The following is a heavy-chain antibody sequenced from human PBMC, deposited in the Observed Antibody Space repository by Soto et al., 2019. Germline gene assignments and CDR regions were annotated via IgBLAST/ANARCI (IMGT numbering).Heavy chain of an antibody. Sequence: SETLSLTCAVYGGSLSGNYWTWIRQPPRTGLEWIGEINHSGSTNYNPSLKSRVTISVDTSKNQFSLKLTSVTVADTSVYFCARDKITGLFDYWGQGTLVTVS. CDR3: ARDKITGLFDY. CDR2: INHSGST. CDR1: GGSLSGNY. D-gene: IGHD2-8*02. V-gene: IGHV4-34*01. J-gene: IGHJ4*02.